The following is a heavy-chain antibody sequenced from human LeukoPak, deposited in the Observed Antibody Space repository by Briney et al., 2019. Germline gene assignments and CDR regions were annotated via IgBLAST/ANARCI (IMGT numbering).Heavy chain of an antibody. J-gene: IGHJ6*02. CDR2: MNPNSGNT. V-gene: IGHV1-8*01. CDR1: GYTFTSYD. Sequence: ASVKVSCKASGYTFTSYDINWVRQATGQGLEWMGWMNPNSGNTGYAQKFQGRVTMTRNTSISTAYMELSSRRSEDTGAYYCARVEIRIQLWVGKSFYYGMDVWGQGTRVTVSS. CDR3: ARVEIRIQLWVGKSFYYGMDV. D-gene: IGHD5-18*01.